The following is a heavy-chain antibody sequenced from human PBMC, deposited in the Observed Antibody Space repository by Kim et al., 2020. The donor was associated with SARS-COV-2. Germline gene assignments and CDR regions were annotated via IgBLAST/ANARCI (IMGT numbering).Heavy chain of an antibody. V-gene: IGHV1-3*01. J-gene: IGHJ6*02. CDR2: INAGNGNT. CDR3: AGDQVPFGLRYYYYGMDV. Sequence: ASVKVSCKASGYTFTSYAIHWVRQAPGQRLEWMGWINAGNGNTKYSQKFQGRVTITRDTSASTAYMELSSLRSEDTAVYYCAGDQVPFGLRYYYYGMDVWGQGTTVTVFS. D-gene: IGHD3-10*01. CDR1: GYTFTSYA.